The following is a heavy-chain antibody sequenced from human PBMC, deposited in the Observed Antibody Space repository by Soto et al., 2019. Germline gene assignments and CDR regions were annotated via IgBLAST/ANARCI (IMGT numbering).Heavy chain of an antibody. CDR2: ISYDGSNK. V-gene: IGHV3-30*18. CDR3: AQKKGYCGGGSCYYMDV. D-gene: IGHD2-15*01. CDR1: GFTFSNYG. J-gene: IGHJ6*03. Sequence: QVQLVESGGGVVHPGRSLRLSCAASGFTFSNYGMHCVRQAPGKGLEWVALISYDGSNKNSADSVKGRFTISRDNSKKTQYLQMSGLRAEATAVYYCAQKKGYCGGGSCYYMDVWVKGTTVTVSS.